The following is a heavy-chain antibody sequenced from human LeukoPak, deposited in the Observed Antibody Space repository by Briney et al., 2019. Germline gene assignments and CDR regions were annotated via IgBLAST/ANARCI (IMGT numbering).Heavy chain of an antibody. CDR3: AKGRGSSTYTFDY. CDR1: GFTFSNFP. D-gene: IGHD3-16*01. Sequence: GGSLRLSCAASGFTFSNFPMAWVRQAPGKGLEWVSLISNSGGSTYYADSVKGRFTISRDNSKNTVDLQMNSLRVEDTAVYYCAKGRGSSTYTFDYWGQGTLVTGSS. V-gene: IGHV3-23*01. J-gene: IGHJ4*02. CDR2: ISNSGGST.